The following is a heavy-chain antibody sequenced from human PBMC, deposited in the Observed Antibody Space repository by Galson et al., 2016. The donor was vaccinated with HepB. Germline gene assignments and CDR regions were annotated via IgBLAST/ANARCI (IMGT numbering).Heavy chain of an antibody. J-gene: IGHJ5*02. D-gene: IGHD3-10*01. CDR3: ARLKRVRYSPGWFDP. V-gene: IGHV4-39*07. CDR1: GGSISSTSYY. CDR2: IYYSGST. Sequence: SETLSLTCTVSGGSISSTSYYWGWIRQPPGKGLEWIGCIYYSGSTNYNPSLKSRVSMSVDKSKNQFSLKLSSVTAADTAVYYCARLKRVRYSPGWFDPWGQGTLVTVSS.